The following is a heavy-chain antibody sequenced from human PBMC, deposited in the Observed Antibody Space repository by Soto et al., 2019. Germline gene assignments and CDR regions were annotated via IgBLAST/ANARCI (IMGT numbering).Heavy chain of an antibody. CDR3: AKTEGGTGVY. CDR2: ISYDGSNK. J-gene: IGHJ4*02. CDR1: GFTISSYG. V-gene: IGHV3-30*18. D-gene: IGHD1-1*01. Sequence: QVQLVESGGGVVQPGRSLRLSCAASGFTISSYGMHWVRQAPGKGLEWVAVISYDGSNKYYADSVKGRFTISRDNSKNTLYLQMNSLRAEDTAVYYCAKTEGGTGVYWGQGTLVTVSS.